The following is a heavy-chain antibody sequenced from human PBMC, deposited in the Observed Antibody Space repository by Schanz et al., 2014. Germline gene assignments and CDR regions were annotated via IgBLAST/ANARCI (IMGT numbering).Heavy chain of an antibody. J-gene: IGHJ5*02. D-gene: IGHD3-3*01. CDR3: ARESVSRTRLFDP. V-gene: IGHV1-2*06. CDR2: ISPSSGGT. Sequence: QVQLVQSGAEVKKPGASVKVSCKASGYTFTNHYLHWVRQAPGQGLEWMGRISPSSGGTNYAQNFQGRVTMTKDTSINTVYMELSPLTSDDTAVYYCARESVSRTRLFDPWGQGTLVTVSS. CDR1: GYTFTNHY.